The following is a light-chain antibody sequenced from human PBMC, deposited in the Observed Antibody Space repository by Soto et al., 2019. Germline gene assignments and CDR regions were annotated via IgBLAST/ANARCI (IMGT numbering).Light chain of an antibody. J-gene: IGKJ1*01. Sequence: EIVLTQSPGTLSLSPGESATLSCRASQSVNSNYFAWYQQKPGQGPRVLIYGTSRTGTGIPDRFSGSGSGTDLTLTITILEPEDFAVYYCQQYENCPRTFGQGTKVEIK. V-gene: IGKV3-20*01. CDR2: GTS. CDR1: QSVNSNY. CDR3: QQYENCPRT.